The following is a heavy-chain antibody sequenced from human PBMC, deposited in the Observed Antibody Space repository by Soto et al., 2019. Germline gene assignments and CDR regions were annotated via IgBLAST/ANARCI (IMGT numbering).Heavy chain of an antibody. D-gene: IGHD3-16*02. CDR3: ARVHLGELSLYDAFDI. V-gene: IGHV3-48*01. J-gene: IGHJ3*02. CDR2: ISSSSSTI. Sequence: GGSLRLSCAASGFTFSSYSMNWVRQAPGKGLEWVSYISSSSSTIYYADSVKGRFTISRDNAKNSLYLQMNSLRAEDTAVYYCARVHLGELSLYDAFDIWGQGTMVTVSS. CDR1: GFTFSSYS.